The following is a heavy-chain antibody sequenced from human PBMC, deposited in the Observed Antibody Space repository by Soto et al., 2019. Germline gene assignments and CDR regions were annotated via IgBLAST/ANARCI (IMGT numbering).Heavy chain of an antibody. CDR2: ISGSGSDT. D-gene: IGHD4-17*01. J-gene: IGHJ3*01. CDR1: GFTFSTYA. CDR3: AHPRGYGVFDAYDF. V-gene: IGHV3-23*01. Sequence: GGSLRLSCAASGFTFSTYAMSWVRQAPGKGLEWVSAISGSGSDTYHAESVKGRFTISRDNSISMLYLQMNSLRTDDTAVYYCAHPRGYGVFDAYDFWGQGAMVTV.